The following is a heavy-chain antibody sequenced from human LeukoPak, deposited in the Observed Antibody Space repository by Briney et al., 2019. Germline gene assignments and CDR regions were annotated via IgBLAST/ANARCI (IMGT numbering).Heavy chain of an antibody. V-gene: IGHV3-30*17. CDR3: GRQVASGQWLVNL. Sequence: RGSLRLSCVASGFAFSNYAIHWVRRPPGKGLEWVAVMSTDGSLQYYANSVKGRFTISRDNYKSTLFLQMNSLSAADTAVYYCGRQVASGQWLVNLWGQGTLVTVSS. D-gene: IGHD6-19*01. CDR2: MSTDGSLQ. J-gene: IGHJ5*02. CDR1: GFAFSNYA.